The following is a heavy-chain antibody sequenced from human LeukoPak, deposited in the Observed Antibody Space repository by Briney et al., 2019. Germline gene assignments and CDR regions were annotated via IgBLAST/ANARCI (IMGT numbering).Heavy chain of an antibody. CDR3: ARDHPLAARPSYYMDV. Sequence: GGSLRLSCAASGFTFTSYSMNWVRQAPGKGLEWVSSISGSGSFINYADSVKGRFTISRDNAKNSLFLQMNSLRAEDTAVYYCARDHPLAARPSYYMDVWGKGTTVTVSS. CDR1: GFTFTSYS. V-gene: IGHV3-21*01. J-gene: IGHJ6*03. CDR2: ISGSGSFI. D-gene: IGHD6-6*01.